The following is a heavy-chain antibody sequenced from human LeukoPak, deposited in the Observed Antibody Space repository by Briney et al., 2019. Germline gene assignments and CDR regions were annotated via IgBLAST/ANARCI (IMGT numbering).Heavy chain of an antibody. CDR2: ISGSGGST. Sequence: GGSLRLSCAASGFTFSSYAMHWVRRAPGKGLEWVSAISGSGGSTYYADSVKGRFTISRDNSKNTVFLQMDSQRAEDTAIYYCANLYRSGWYFDYWGQGTLVTVSS. V-gene: IGHV3-23*01. CDR3: ANLYRSGWYFDY. D-gene: IGHD6-19*01. CDR1: GFTFSSYA. J-gene: IGHJ4*02.